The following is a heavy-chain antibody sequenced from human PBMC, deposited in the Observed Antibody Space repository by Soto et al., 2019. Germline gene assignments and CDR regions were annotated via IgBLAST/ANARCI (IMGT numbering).Heavy chain of an antibody. CDR2: IYYSGST. J-gene: IGHJ5*02. D-gene: IGHD5-12*01. CDR1: GGSISSGGYY. Sequence: SETLSLTCTVSGGSISSGGYYWSWIRQHPGKGLEWIGYIYYSGSTYYNPSLKSRVTISVDTSKNQFSLKLSSVTAADTAVYYCARDRISSGYYNWFDPWGQGTLVTVSS. V-gene: IGHV4-31*03. CDR3: ARDRISSGYYNWFDP.